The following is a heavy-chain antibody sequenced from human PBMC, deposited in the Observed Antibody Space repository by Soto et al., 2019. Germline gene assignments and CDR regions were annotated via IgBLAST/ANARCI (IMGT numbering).Heavy chain of an antibody. J-gene: IGHJ6*03. D-gene: IGHD6-19*01. V-gene: IGHV3-48*01. CDR2: ISSSSSTI. Sequence: PGGSLRLSCAASVFTFSSYSMNWVRQAPGKGLEWVSYISSSSSTIYYADSVKGRFTISRDNAKNSLYLQMNSLRAEDTAVYYCARDTGYSSGWYPLDYYYYMDVWGKGTTVTVSS. CDR1: VFTFSSYS. CDR3: ARDTGYSSGWYPLDYYYYMDV.